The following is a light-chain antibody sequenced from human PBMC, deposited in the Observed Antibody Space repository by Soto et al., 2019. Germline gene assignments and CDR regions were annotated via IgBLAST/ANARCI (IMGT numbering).Light chain of an antibody. Sequence: DIQMTQSPSTLSASVGDRVTITCRASQSISSWLAWYQQKPGKAPKLLIYKASSLESGVPSRFSGSGSGTEFTLTISSLQPDAFATYYCQQYSAYWTFGQGSKVEVK. CDR3: QQYSAYWT. V-gene: IGKV1-5*03. CDR1: QSISSW. CDR2: KAS. J-gene: IGKJ1*01.